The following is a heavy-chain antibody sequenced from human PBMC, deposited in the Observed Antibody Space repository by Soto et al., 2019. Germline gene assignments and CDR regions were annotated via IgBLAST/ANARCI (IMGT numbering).Heavy chain of an antibody. CDR2: IYSGGST. V-gene: IGHV3-66*01. J-gene: IGHJ6*01. D-gene: IGHD2-21*01. CDR1: GFTVSSNY. CDR3: ATRVHGDYPGKDYYGMDV. Sequence: PGGSLRLSCAASGFTVSSNYMSWVRQAPGKGLECVSVIYSGGSTYYADSVKGRFTISRDNSKNTLYLQMNSLRAEDTAMYYFATRVHGDYPGKDYYGMDVWGQGTTVTVSS.